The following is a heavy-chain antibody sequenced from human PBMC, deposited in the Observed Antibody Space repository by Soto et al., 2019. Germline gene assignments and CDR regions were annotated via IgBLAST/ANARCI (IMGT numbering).Heavy chain of an antibody. J-gene: IGHJ4*02. D-gene: IGHD6-13*01. CDR3: ARRYSSSLDL. CDR2: IFYSGST. CDR1: GGSISSYY. V-gene: IGHV4-59*08. Sequence: SETLSLTCTVSGGSISSYYWSWIRQPPGKGLEWIGYIFYSGSTNYNPSLKSRVTISVDTSKNQFSLKLSSVTAADTAVYYCARRYSSSLDLWGQGTLVTVSS.